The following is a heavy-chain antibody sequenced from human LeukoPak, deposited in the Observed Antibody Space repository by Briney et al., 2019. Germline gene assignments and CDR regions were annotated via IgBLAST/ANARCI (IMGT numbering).Heavy chain of an antibody. D-gene: IGHD3-22*01. CDR2: IIPIFGTV. CDR3: ARARYYYDSSGYYFRRYYFDY. V-gene: IGHV1-69*05. J-gene: IGHJ4*02. Sequence: GASVKVSCKASGGTFSSYAISWVRQAPGQGLEWMGRIIPIFGTVNYAQKFQGRVTITTDESTSTAYMELSSLRSEDTAVYYCARARYYYDSSGYYFRRYYFDYWGQGTLVTVSS. CDR1: GGTFSSYA.